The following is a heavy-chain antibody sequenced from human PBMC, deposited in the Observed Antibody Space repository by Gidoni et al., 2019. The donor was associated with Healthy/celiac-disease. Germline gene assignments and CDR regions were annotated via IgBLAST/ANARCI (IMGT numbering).Heavy chain of an antibody. D-gene: IGHD3-3*01. CDR1: GYSFTSYW. CDR2: IYPGDSDT. CDR3: ARHSHKLTYYDFWSGYYPHVLIGMDV. J-gene: IGHJ6*02. Sequence: EVQLVQSGAEVKKPGESLKISCKGSGYSFTSYWIGWVRQMPGKGLEWMGIIYPGDSDTRYSPSFQGQVTISADKSISTAYLQWSSLKASDTAMYYCARHSHKLTYYDFWSGYYPHVLIGMDVWGQGTTVTVSS. V-gene: IGHV5-51*01.